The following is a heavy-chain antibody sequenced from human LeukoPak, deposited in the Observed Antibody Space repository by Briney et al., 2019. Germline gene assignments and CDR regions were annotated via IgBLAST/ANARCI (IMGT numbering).Heavy chain of an antibody. Sequence: ASVKVSCKASGYTFTGYYMHWVRQAPGQGLEWMGIINPSGGGTSYAQKFQGRVTMTRDMSTSTVYMELSSLRSEDTAVYYCARGGALLWFGDAGPWHDFDPWGQGTLVTVSS. J-gene: IGHJ5*02. D-gene: IGHD3-10*01. V-gene: IGHV1-46*01. CDR1: GYTFTGYY. CDR2: INPSGGGT. CDR3: ARGGALLWFGDAGPWHDFDP.